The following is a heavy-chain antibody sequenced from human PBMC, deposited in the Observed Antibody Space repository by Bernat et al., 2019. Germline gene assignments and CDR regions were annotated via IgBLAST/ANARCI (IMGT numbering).Heavy chain of an antibody. Sequence: QAQLVESGGDVVQPGRSLRLSCAASGISFSSYAMHWVRQAPGKGLEWVAVIWYDGSNKYYADSVKGRFTISRDNSKNTLHLQTDSLRVEDTAVYYCARGSGPYRNGIYNPHFDYWGQGTLVTVSS. CDR1: GISFSSYA. D-gene: IGHD1-1*01. V-gene: IGHV3-33*01. CDR2: IWYDGSNK. CDR3: ARGSGPYRNGIYNPHFDY. J-gene: IGHJ4*02.